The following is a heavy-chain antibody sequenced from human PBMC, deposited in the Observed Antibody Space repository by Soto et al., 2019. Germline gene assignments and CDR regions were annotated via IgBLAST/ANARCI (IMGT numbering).Heavy chain of an antibody. Sequence: SETLSLTCTVSGGSISSGGYYWTWIRQHPGKGLEWIGYIYYSGSTYYNPSLKSRVTISVDTSKNQFSLKLSSVTAADTAVYYCARHKYSHGSGKDGMDVCGPGTTLTVSS. D-gene: IGHD3-10*01. CDR1: GGSISSGGYY. CDR3: ARHKYSHGSGKDGMDV. CDR2: IYYSGST. V-gene: IGHV4-31*03. J-gene: IGHJ6*02.